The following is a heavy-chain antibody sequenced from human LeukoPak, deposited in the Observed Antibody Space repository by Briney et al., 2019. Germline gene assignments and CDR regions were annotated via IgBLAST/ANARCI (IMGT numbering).Heavy chain of an antibody. CDR1: GYTFTSYD. V-gene: IGHV1-8*01. J-gene: IGHJ6*03. CDR2: MNPNSGNT. Sequence: ASVKVSCKASGYTFTSYDINWVRQATGQGLEWMGWMNPNSGNTGYAQKFQGRVTITADKSTSTAYMELSSLRSEDTAVYYCARAALMGYYYYYMDVWGKGTTVTVSS. CDR3: ARAALMGYYYYYMDV. D-gene: IGHD2-8*01.